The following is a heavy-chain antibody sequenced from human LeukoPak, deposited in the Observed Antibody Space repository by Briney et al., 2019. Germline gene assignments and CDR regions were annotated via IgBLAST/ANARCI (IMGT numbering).Heavy chain of an antibody. J-gene: IGHJ4*02. CDR1: GFSLRSSGMC. CDR3: ARISDHYDSSGYSVFDY. CDR2: IDWDDDK. D-gene: IGHD3-22*01. Sequence: SGPTLVNPTQTLTXTCTFSGFSLRSSGMCVSWIRQPPEKALEWLARIDWDDDKYYSTSLKTRLTISKDTSKNQVVLTMINMDPVDTATYYYARISDHYDSSGYSVFDYWGQGILVTVSS. V-gene: IGHV2-70*11.